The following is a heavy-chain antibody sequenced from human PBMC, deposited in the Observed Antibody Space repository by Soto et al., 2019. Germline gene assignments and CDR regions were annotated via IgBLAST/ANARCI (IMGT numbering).Heavy chain of an antibody. D-gene: IGHD6-6*01. J-gene: IGHJ5*02. V-gene: IGHV1-2*04. CDR2: INPNSGGT. Sequence: GASVKVPCKASGYTFTGYYMHWVRQAPGQGLEWMGWINPNSGGTNYAQKFQGWVTMTRDTSISTAYMELSRLRSDDTAVYYCARGEDLAARFNWFDPWGQGTLVTVSS. CDR1: GYTFTGYY. CDR3: ARGEDLAARFNWFDP.